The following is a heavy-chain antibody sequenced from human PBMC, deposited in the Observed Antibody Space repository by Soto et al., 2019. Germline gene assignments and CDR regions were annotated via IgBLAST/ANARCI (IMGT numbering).Heavy chain of an antibody. Sequence: QLQLQESGSGLVKPSQTLSLTCAVSGGSISSGDYSWSWIRQPPGKGLEWIGYIYRSGSVFYSPSLKSRVIVSVDRSKNQFSLEVNSVTAADTAVYYCARGPYDSGALYSGFDVWGQGTMVTVSS. CDR1: GGSISSGDYS. CDR3: ARGPYDSGALYSGFDV. CDR2: IYRSGSV. D-gene: IGHD3-22*01. V-gene: IGHV4-30-2*01. J-gene: IGHJ3*01.